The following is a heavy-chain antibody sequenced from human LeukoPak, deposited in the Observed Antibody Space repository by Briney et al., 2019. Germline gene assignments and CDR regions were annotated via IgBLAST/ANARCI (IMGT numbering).Heavy chain of an antibody. CDR1: GGSISSYY. CDR3: AGIPYQLLYLWFDP. Sequence: TSETLTLTCTVSGGSISSYYWSWIRQPPGKGLEWIGYIYYSGSTNYNPSLKSRVTISVDTSKNQFSLKLSSVTAADTAVYYCAGIPYQLLYLWFDPWGQGTLVTVSS. CDR2: IYYSGST. J-gene: IGHJ5*02. V-gene: IGHV4-59*12. D-gene: IGHD2-2*02.